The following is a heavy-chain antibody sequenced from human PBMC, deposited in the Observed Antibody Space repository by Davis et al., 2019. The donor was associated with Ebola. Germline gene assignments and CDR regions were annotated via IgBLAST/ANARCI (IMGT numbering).Heavy chain of an antibody. V-gene: IGHV3-30*14. CDR3: TRNFDWYDNS. Sequence: GESLKISCAASGFTFSGSAMHWVRQAPGKGLEWVAVISYDGSNKYYADSVKGRFTISRDNSKNTLYLQMNSLRAEDTAVYYCTRNFDWYDNSWGQGTLVTVSS. CDR2: ISYDGSNK. D-gene: IGHD3-9*01. J-gene: IGHJ4*02. CDR1: GFTFSGSA.